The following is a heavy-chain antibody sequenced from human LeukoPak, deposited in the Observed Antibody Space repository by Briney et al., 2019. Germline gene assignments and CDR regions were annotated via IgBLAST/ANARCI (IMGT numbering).Heavy chain of an antibody. V-gene: IGHV5-51*01. J-gene: IGHJ4*02. Sequence: GESLKISCMGSGYSFTSYWIGWVRQMPGKGLEWMGIIYPGDSGTRYSPSFQGQVTISADKSINTAYLQWSSLKASDTAMYYCARPAYGSGSQPPDYWGQGTMVIVSS. CDR1: GYSFTSYW. D-gene: IGHD3-10*01. CDR3: ARPAYGSGSQPPDY. CDR2: IYPGDSGT.